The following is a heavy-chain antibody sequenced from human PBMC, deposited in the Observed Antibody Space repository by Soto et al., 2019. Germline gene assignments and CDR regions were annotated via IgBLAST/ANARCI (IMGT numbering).Heavy chain of an antibody. V-gene: IGHV1-8*01. Sequence: QVQLVQSGAEVKKPGASVKVSCKASGYTFTSYDINWVRQATGQGLEWMGWMNPNSGNTGYAQKFQGRVTMTRNTSISTGYVALSSLRSEDTAVYYCAATRLRPRRRWFDPWGQGTLVTVSS. CDR3: AATRLRPRRRWFDP. J-gene: IGHJ5*02. CDR1: GYTFTSYD. CDR2: MNPNSGNT. D-gene: IGHD4-17*01.